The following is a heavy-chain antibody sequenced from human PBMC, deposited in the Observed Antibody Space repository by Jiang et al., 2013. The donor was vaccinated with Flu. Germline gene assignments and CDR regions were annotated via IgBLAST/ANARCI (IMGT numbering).Heavy chain of an antibody. CDR2: HLETNFYRGTT. CDR1: GFSFGDYA. Sequence: SCTTSGFSFGDYAVSWLRQAPGKGLEWVGFHLETNFYRGTTDYAASVKGRFTISRDDSKSIAYLQMSSLKTEDTAIYYCTRDLVRDVILIPTTYFDYWGQGALVTVSS. CDR3: TRDLVRDVILIPTTYFDY. D-gene: IGHD2-8*01. J-gene: IGHJ4*02. V-gene: IGHV3-49*03.